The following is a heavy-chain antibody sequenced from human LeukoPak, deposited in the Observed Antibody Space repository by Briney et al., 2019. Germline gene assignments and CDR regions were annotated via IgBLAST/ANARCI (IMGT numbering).Heavy chain of an antibody. CDR3: AKRVPYSSSSVYFDY. Sequence: GGSLRLSCAVSGFTFSSYGMSWVRQAPGKGLEWVSAISDSGSDTYYADSVKGRFTISKDNSKNTLYLRMNSLRADDTAVYYCAKRVPYSSSSVYFDYWGQGTMVTVSS. J-gene: IGHJ4*02. CDR1: GFTFSSYG. CDR2: ISDSGSDT. D-gene: IGHD6-6*01. V-gene: IGHV3-23*01.